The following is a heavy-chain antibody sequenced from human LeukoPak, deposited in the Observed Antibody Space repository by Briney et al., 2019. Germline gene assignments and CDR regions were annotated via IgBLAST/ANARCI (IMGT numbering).Heavy chain of an antibody. J-gene: IGHJ4*02. D-gene: IGHD3-22*01. CDR2: MNPNIGNT. CDR1: GYTFTGYY. Sequence: ASVKVSCKASGYTFTGYYMHWVRQATGQGLEWMGWMNPNIGNTGYAQKFQGRVTMTRNTSISTAYMELSSLRSEDTAVYYCARKDSSGYHTDYWGQGTLVTVSS. V-gene: IGHV1-8*02. CDR3: ARKDSSGYHTDY.